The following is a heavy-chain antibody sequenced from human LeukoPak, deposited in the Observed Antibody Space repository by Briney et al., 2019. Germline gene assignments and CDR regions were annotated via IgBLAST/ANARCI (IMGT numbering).Heavy chain of an antibody. CDR3: ARVESGIKYGGYVENYFDY. V-gene: IGHV4-30-4*01. Sequence: PSQTLSLTCTVSGGSISSGDYYWSWIRQPPGKGLEWIGYIYYSGSTYYNPSLKSRVTISVDTSKNQFSLKLSSVTAADTAVYYCARVESGIKYGGYVENYFDYWGQGTLVTVSS. J-gene: IGHJ4*02. D-gene: IGHD5-12*01. CDR2: IYYSGST. CDR1: GGSISSGDYY.